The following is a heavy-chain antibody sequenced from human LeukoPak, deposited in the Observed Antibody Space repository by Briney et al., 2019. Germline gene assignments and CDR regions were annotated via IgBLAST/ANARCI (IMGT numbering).Heavy chain of an antibody. V-gene: IGHV3-53*01. CDR1: GFTVSSNY. Sequence: QAGGSLRLSCAASGFTVSSNYMSWVRQAPGKGLEWVSVIYSGGSTYYADSVKGRFTISRDNSKNTLYLQMNSLRAEDTAVYYCARIQYDFWSGYLNYYYGMDVWGQGTTVTVSS. D-gene: IGHD3-3*01. CDR2: IYSGGST. J-gene: IGHJ6*02. CDR3: ARIQYDFWSGYLNYYYGMDV.